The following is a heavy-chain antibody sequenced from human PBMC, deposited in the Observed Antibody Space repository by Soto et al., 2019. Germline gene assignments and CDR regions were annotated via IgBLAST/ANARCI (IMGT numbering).Heavy chain of an antibody. J-gene: IGHJ6*03. CDR3: ARHRAIAAAGTSQASDYYSYYMDV. Sequence: GESLKISCKGSGYSFTSYWIGWVRQMPGKGLEWMGIIYPGDSDTRYSPSFQGQVTISADKSISTAYLQWSSMKASDTAMYYGARHRAIAAAGTSQASDYYSYYMDVWGKGTTVTVSS. D-gene: IGHD6-13*01. CDR2: IYPGDSDT. V-gene: IGHV5-51*01. CDR1: GYSFTSYW.